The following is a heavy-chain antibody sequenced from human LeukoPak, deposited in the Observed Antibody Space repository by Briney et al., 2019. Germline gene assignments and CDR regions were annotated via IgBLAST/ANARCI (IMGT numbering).Heavy chain of an antibody. CDR1: GGSISSYY. CDR3: ARDLIREDSSSWYWEYFDY. J-gene: IGHJ4*02. V-gene: IGHV4-4*07. Sequence: SSETLSLTCTVSGGSISSYYWSWSWQPAGTGLEWVGRIYTSGSTNYNPSLKNRVTISVDTSKNQFSLKLSSVTAADTAVYYWARDLIREDSSSWYWEYFDYWGQGTLVTVSS. D-gene: IGHD6-13*01. CDR2: IYTSGST.